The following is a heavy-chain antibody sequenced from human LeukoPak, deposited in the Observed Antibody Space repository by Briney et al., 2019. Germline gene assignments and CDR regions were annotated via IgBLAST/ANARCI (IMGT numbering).Heavy chain of an antibody. CDR3: ARSIAAAAGFSYYFDY. Sequence: PVASVKVSCKASGYTFTSYAMHWVRQAPGQRLEWMGWINAGNGNTKYSQEFQGRVTITRDTSASTAYMELSSLRSEGMAVYYCARSIAAAAGFSYYFDYWGQGTLVTVSS. D-gene: IGHD6-13*01. V-gene: IGHV1-3*03. J-gene: IGHJ4*02. CDR1: GYTFTSYA. CDR2: INAGNGNT.